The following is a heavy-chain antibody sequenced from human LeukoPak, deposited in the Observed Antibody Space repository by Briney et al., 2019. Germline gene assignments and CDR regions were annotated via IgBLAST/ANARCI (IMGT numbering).Heavy chain of an antibody. D-gene: IGHD6-13*01. Sequence: SETLSLTCTVSGGSISSYYWSWIRQPPGKGLEWIGYIYYSGSTNYNPSLKSRVTISVDTSKNQFSLKLSSVTAADTAVYYCARDGQPGWFDPWGQGTLVTVCS. V-gene: IGHV4-59*01. CDR3: ARDGQPGWFDP. CDR1: GGSISSYY. J-gene: IGHJ5*02. CDR2: IYYSGST.